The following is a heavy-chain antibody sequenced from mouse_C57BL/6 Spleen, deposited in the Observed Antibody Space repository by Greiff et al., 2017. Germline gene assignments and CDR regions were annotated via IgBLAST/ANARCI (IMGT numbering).Heavy chain of an antibody. CDR3: ARRGLYYGSSYAWFAY. V-gene: IGHV1-61*01. CDR1: GYTFTSYW. CDR2: IYPSDSET. D-gene: IGHD1-1*01. Sequence: QVQLQQPGAELVRPGSSVKLSCKASGYTFTSYWMDWVKQRPGQGLEWIGNIYPSDSETHYNQKFKDKATLTVDKSSSTAYMQLSSLTSEDSAVYYCARRGLYYGSSYAWFAYWSQGTLVTVSA. J-gene: IGHJ3*01.